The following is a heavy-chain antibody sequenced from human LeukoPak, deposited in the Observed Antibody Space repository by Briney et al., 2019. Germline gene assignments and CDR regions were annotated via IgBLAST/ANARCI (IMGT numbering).Heavy chain of an antibody. D-gene: IGHD3-3*01. J-gene: IGHJ6*02. CDR2: ISGSGGST. CDR1: GFTFSSYA. V-gene: IGHV3-23*01. Sequence: GGSLRLSCAASGFTFSSYAVSWVRQAPGKGLEWVSAISGSGGSTYYADSVKGRFTISRDNSKNTLYLQMNSLRAEDTAVYYCAKDLRHGSIFGVVTKYCYGMDVWGQGTTVTVSS. CDR3: AKDLRHGSIFGVVTKYCYGMDV.